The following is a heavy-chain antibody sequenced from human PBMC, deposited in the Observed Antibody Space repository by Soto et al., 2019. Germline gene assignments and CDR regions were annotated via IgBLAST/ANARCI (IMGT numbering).Heavy chain of an antibody. CDR2: ITAYNDKS. V-gene: IGHV1-18*01. CDR3: ARDRGPKSGYDYFYFYYGLDV. J-gene: IGHJ6*02. Sequence: QVHLVQSGAEVKKPGASVKVSCKASGYTFSNYGISWVRQAPGQGLDGMGWITAYNDKSDFAQKFQGRVTMPTDTPTNTAYMELRGLRYDDTAVYFCARDRGPKSGYDYFYFYYGLDVWGQGPTVTVSS. D-gene: IGHD5-12*01. CDR1: GYTFSNYG.